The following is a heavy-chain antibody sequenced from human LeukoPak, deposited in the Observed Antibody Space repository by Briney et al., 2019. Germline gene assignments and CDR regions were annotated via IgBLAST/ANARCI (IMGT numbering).Heavy chain of an antibody. J-gene: IGHJ4*02. CDR3: ARRPVTTGYFDY. CDR1: GGSINSGNYF. CDR2: INHSGST. V-gene: IGHV4-39*07. D-gene: IGHD4-11*01. Sequence: SETLSLTCSVSGGSINSGNYFWGWIRQPPGKGLEWIGEINHSGSTNYNPSLKSRVTISVDTSKNQFSLKLSSVTAADTAVYYCARRPVTTGYFDYWGQGTLVTVSS.